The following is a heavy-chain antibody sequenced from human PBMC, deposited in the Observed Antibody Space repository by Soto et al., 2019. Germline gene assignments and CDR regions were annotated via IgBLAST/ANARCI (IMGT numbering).Heavy chain of an antibody. CDR2: ISYDGSNK. CDR1: GFTFSSYG. CDR3: AKDVSYLYYYDSSDSFDY. V-gene: IGHV3-30*18. D-gene: IGHD3-22*01. Sequence: PGGSLRLSCAASGFTFSSYGMHWVRQAPGKGLEWVAVISYDGSNKYYADSVKGRFTISRDSSKNTLYLQMNSLRAEDTAVYYCAKDVSYLYYYDSSDSFDYWGQGTLVTVSS. J-gene: IGHJ4*02.